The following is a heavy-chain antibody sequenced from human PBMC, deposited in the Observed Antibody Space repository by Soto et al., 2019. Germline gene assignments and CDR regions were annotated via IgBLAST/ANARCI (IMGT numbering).Heavy chain of an antibody. CDR3: ARGGGWVGEASFDS. CDR2: INAGNGRK. Sequence: QVQLEQSGAEVKKPGASVKVSCKTSGYTFTSYTLHWVRQAPGQGLEWMGWINAGNGRKKYSQGCQDRGRLSTDNSATTAYMKLRSLRSEKPAMDYCARGGGWVGEASFDSWGQGTLVTVSS. V-gene: IGHV1-3*01. J-gene: IGHJ4*02. CDR1: GYTFTSYT. D-gene: IGHD3-10*01.